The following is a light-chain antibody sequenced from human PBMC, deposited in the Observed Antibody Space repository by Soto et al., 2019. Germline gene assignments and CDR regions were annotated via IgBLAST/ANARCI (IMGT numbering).Light chain of an antibody. CDR1: QSVRSSH. CDR3: QQYSRSPLT. Sequence: EIVLTQSPGTLCLSPGARATLSCRTSQSVRSSHLAWYQQKPGQAPRLLIYGASSRATGIPDRFSGSGSGTDGTITISRLEPEDGEVYHGQQYSRSPLTFGGGTKVDIK. CDR2: GAS. V-gene: IGKV3-20*01. J-gene: IGKJ4*01.